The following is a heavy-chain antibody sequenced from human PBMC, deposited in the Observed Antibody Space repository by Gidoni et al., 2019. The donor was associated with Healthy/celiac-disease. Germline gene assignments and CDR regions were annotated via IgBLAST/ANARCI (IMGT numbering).Heavy chain of an antibody. D-gene: IGHD3-3*01. J-gene: IGHJ5*02. CDR3: ARGGGITIFGVDNWFDP. V-gene: IGHV1-8*01. CDR1: GYTFTSYD. CDR2: MNPNSGNT. Sequence: QVQLVQSGAEVKKPGASATVSCKASGYTFTSYDINWVRQATGQGLEWMGLMNPNSGNTGYAQKFQGRVTMTRNTSISTAYMELSSLRSEDTAVYYCARGGGITIFGVDNWFDPWGQGTLVTVSS.